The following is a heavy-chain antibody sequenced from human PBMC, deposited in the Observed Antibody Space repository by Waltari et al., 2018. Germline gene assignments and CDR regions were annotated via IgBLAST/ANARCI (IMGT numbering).Heavy chain of an antibody. J-gene: IGHJ5*02. V-gene: IGHV4-39*01. CDR2: IYYSGST. Sequence: QLQLQESGPGLVKPSETLSLTCTVSGGSLRSSIYYWGWLRQPPGKGLEWIGSIYYSGSTYYNPSLKSRVTISVDTSKNQFSLKLSSVTAADTAVYYCARHLPEYGDYVEGWFDPWGQGTLVTVSS. D-gene: IGHD4-17*01. CDR1: GGSLRSSIYY. CDR3: ARHLPEYGDYVEGWFDP.